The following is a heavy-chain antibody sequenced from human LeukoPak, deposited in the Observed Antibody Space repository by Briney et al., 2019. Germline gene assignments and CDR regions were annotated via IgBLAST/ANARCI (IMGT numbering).Heavy chain of an antibody. D-gene: IGHD3-22*01. Sequence: PAGSLTLSCAASGFTFSSYGMHWVRQAPGKGLEWVAFIRYDGSNKYYADSVKGRFTISRDNSKNTLYLQMNSLRAEDTAVYYCAKDYSLYYYDSSGSYPNENWGQGTMVTVSS. J-gene: IGHJ4*02. CDR2: IRYDGSNK. V-gene: IGHV3-30*02. CDR1: GFTFSSYG. CDR3: AKDYSLYYYDSSGSYPNEN.